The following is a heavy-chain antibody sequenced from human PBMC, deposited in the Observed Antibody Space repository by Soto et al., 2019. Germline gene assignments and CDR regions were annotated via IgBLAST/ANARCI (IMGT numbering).Heavy chain of an antibody. D-gene: IGHD4-17*01. CDR3: ARSDYGEFDY. V-gene: IGHV4-59*12. Sequence: SETLSVTCTVSGRSMRNYFWDWIRQPPGQGLQWIAYVHFGGTTNYNPSLKSRVTISVDTSRRQFSLKLTSVTAADTAVYYCARSDYGEFDYWGQGSLVTVS. CDR2: VHFGGTT. J-gene: IGHJ4*02. CDR1: GRSMRNYF.